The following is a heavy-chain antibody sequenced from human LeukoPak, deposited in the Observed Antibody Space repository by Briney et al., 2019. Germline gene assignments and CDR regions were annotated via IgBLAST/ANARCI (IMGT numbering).Heavy chain of an antibody. CDR1: GGSFSGYC. Sequence: SETLSLTCAVYGGSFSGYCWSWIRQPPGKGLEWIGEINHSGSTNYNPSLKSRVTISVDTSKNQFSLKLSSVTAADTAVYYCARGSYQLLYRMTYYGMDVWGQGTTVTVSS. J-gene: IGHJ6*02. D-gene: IGHD2-2*02. CDR2: INHSGST. CDR3: ARGSYQLLYRMTYYGMDV. V-gene: IGHV4-34*01.